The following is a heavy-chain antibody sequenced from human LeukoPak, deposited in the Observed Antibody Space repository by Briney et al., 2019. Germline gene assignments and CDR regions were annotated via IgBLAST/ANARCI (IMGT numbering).Heavy chain of an antibody. J-gene: IGHJ6*02. D-gene: IGHD5-18*01. CDR3: ARGVTYSYGYYYYYGMDV. CDR2: IYHSGST. CDR1: GGSISSSSYY. Sequence: SETLSLTCTVSGGSISSSSYYWGWIRQPPGKGLEWIGSIYHSGSTYYNPSLKSRVTMSVDTSKNQFSLKLSSVTAADTAVYYCARGVTYSYGYYYYYGMDVWGQGTTVTVSS. V-gene: IGHV4-39*07.